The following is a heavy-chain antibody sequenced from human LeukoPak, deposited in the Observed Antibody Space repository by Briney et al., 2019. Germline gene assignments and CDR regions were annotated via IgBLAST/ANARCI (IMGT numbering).Heavy chain of an antibody. V-gene: IGHV3-30*09. CDR1: GFTFSSYS. Sequence: GRSLRLSCAASGFTFSSYSMDWVRQAPGKGLEWVALILFDGSKNYYADSVKGRFAISRDNSENTLYLQMNSLRGDDTAVYYCVKDLSWNTANRWGQGILVTVSS. D-gene: IGHD5-18*01. CDR2: ILFDGSKN. J-gene: IGHJ5*02. CDR3: VKDLSWNTANR.